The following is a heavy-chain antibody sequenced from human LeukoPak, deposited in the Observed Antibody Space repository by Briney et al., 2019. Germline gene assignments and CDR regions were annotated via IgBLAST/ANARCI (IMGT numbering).Heavy chain of an antibody. D-gene: IGHD1-26*01. J-gene: IGHJ4*02. CDR1: GGSISPYY. CDR2: IYYSGST. CDR3: ASLYSGSYYALDY. V-gene: IGHV4-59*12. Sequence: PSETLSLTCTVSGGSISPYYWSWIRQPPGKGLEWIGYIYYSGSTNYNPSLKSRVTISVDTSKNQFSLKLSSVTAADTAVYYCASLYSGSYYALDYWGQGTLVTVSS.